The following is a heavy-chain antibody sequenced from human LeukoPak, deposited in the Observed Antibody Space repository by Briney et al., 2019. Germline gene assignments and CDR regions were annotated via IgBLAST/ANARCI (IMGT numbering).Heavy chain of an antibody. J-gene: IGHJ6*02. Sequence: ASVTVSCKASGYTFTSFVINWVRQAPGQGLEWMGWISAYNGNTSYTQNLQGRVTMTTDTSTSTAYMELRSLRSDDTAVYYCARDFKVRGEVQLYGMGVWGQGTTVTVFS. D-gene: IGHD4-17*01. CDR3: ARDFKVRGEVQLYGMGV. CDR1: GYTFTSFV. V-gene: IGHV1-18*01. CDR2: ISAYNGNT.